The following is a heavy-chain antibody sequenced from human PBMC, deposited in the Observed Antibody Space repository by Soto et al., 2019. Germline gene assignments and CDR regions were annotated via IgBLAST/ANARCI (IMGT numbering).Heavy chain of an antibody. CDR2: IHPGDSGT. Sequence: PGESLKISCKGSGYSFTSNWIGWVRQMPGKGLEWMGIIHPGDSGTRYSPSFRGQVTISADKSISTAYLQWSSLRASDTAMYYCAKWPVGASLMWFDPWGQGTLVTAS. CDR1: GYSFTSNW. CDR3: AKWPVGASLMWFDP. V-gene: IGHV5-51*01. J-gene: IGHJ5*02. D-gene: IGHD1-26*01.